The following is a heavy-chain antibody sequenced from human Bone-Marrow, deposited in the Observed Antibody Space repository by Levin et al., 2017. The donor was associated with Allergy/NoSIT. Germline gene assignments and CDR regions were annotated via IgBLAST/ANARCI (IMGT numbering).Heavy chain of an antibody. CDR1: GFTFNNYA. D-gene: IGHD3-22*01. V-gene: IGHV3-23*01. Sequence: GESLKISCVTSGFTFNNYAMNWVRQAPGKGLEWVSVVSGSGESTYYADSVKGRFTISRDNSKNTVYLQMNSLRPDDTAVYYCAKESDAYAGRSCYFPAPFDNWGQGTLVTVSS. CDR2: VSGSGEST. CDR3: AKESDAYAGRSCYFPAPFDN. J-gene: IGHJ4*02.